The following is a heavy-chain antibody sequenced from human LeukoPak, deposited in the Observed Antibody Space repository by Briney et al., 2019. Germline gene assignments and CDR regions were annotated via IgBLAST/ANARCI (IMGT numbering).Heavy chain of an antibody. D-gene: IGHD4-17*01. V-gene: IGHV3-11*01. CDR2: ISSSGSTI. Sequence: GGSLRLSCAASGFTNSDYYMSLIRRAPGKGLEWVSYISSSGSTIYYADSVKGRFTISRDNAKNSLYLQMNSLRAEDTAVYYCARLDYGGNSEAFDYWGQGTLVTVSS. J-gene: IGHJ4*02. CDR3: ARLDYGGNSEAFDY. CDR1: GFTNSDYY.